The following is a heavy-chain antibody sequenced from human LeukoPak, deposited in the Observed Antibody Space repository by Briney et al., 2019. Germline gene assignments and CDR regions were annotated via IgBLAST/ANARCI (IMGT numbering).Heavy chain of an antibody. D-gene: IGHD6-19*01. CDR3: ARDRDSSGWFDY. CDR1: GGSISGFY. Sequence: ASETLSLTCTVSGGSISGFYWGWIRQPPGKGLEWIGFIYYSGSANYNPSLKSRVTMSVDTSKNQFSLKLSSVTAADTAFYYCARDRDSSGWFDYWGQGTLVTVFS. V-gene: IGHV4-59*01. CDR2: IYYSGSA. J-gene: IGHJ4*02.